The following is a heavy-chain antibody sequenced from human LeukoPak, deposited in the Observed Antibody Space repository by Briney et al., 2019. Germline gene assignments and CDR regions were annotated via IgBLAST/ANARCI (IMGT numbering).Heavy chain of an antibody. CDR1: GYTSTGYY. CDR2: INPSGGST. V-gene: IGHV1-46*01. CDR3: ASATGTLAGWFDP. Sequence: ASVKVSCKASGYTSTGYYMHWVRQAPGQGLEWMGWINPSGGSTSYAQKFQGRVTMTRDTSTSTVYMELSSLRSEDTAVYYCASATGTLAGWFDPWGQGTLVTVSS. J-gene: IGHJ5*02. D-gene: IGHD1-1*01.